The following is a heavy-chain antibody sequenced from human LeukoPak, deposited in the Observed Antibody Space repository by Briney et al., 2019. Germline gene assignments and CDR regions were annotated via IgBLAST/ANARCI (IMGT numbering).Heavy chain of an antibody. CDR3: ARDRGANWNSNWFDS. Sequence: VASVKVSCKASGYIFTTYSIHWVRQAPGQGLEWIGMINPRGDATIYAQKLQGRVTMTRDTSISTAYMELSRLRSDDTAVYYCARDRGANWNSNWFDSWGQGTLVTVSS. V-gene: IGHV1-46*04. J-gene: IGHJ5*01. CDR2: INPRGDAT. CDR1: GYIFTTYS. D-gene: IGHD1-1*01.